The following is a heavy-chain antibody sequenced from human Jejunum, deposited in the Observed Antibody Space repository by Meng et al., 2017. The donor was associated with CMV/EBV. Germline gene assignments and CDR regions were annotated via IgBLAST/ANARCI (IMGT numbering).Heavy chain of an antibody. V-gene: IGHV3-21*01. CDR3: AKDYRRGDGSG. CDR2: ITSSSTFI. Sequence: CAASEFTFRTYTVTWVRQAPGEGLEWVSSITSSSTFIYSADSAKGRFTISRDNAKNSLYLQMNSLRADDTAVYYCAKDYRRGDGSGWGQGTLVTVSS. CDR1: EFTFRTYT. D-gene: IGHD2-21*02. J-gene: IGHJ4*02.